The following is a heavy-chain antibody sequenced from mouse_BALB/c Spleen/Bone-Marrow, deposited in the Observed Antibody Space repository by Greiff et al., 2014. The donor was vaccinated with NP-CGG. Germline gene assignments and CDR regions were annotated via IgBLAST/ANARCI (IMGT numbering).Heavy chain of an antibody. V-gene: IGHV1-4*01. CDR2: IIPSSGYT. CDR1: GYTFTTYT. D-gene: IGHD1-1*01. Sequence: QVQLQQSGAELARPGASVKMSCKASGYTFTTYTIHWMKQRPGQGLEWIGYIIPSSGYTNYNQKFQDKATLTADKSSSTAYMQLSSLTPEASAVYYCAIRYYDMDYWGQGTTVTVSS. J-gene: IGHJ4*01. CDR3: AIRYYDMDY.